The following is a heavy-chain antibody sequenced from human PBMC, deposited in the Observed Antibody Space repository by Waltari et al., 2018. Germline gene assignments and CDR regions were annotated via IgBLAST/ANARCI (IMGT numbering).Heavy chain of an antibody. D-gene: IGHD1-26*01. J-gene: IGHJ4*02. V-gene: IGHV3-23*01. CDR2: ISGSGDGT. Sequence: EVQLLESGGGLVQPGGSLRLSCSASGVTFRNYAMSWVRQAPGKGLEWVSAISGSGDGTYHGDSVKGRFTISRDNSKNTLDLQMNSLRVEDTAIYFCAKVYSGSYLDYWGQGTLVTVSS. CDR3: AKVYSGSYLDY. CDR1: GVTFRNYA.